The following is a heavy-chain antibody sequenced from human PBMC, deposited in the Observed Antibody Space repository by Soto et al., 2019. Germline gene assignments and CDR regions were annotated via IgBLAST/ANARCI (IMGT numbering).Heavy chain of an antibody. CDR2: INHSGST. D-gene: IGHD1-26*01. CDR1: GGSFSGYY. CDR3: ARGIVGATNYFDY. Sequence: SETLSLTCAVYGGSFSGYYWSWIRQPPGKGLEWIGEINHSGSTNYNPSLKSRVTISVDTSKNQFSLKLSSVTAADTAVYYCARGIVGATNYFDYWGQGTLVTVSS. V-gene: IGHV4-34*01. J-gene: IGHJ4*02.